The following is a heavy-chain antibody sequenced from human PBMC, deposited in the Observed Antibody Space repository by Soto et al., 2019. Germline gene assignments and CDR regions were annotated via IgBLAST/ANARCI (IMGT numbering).Heavy chain of an antibody. CDR2: INPSGTST. D-gene: IGHD6-19*01. J-gene: IGHJ4*02. CDR3: AASRGRAWYFEY. CDR1: GDILTKYY. V-gene: IGHV1-46*03. Sequence: QVQLVQSGGEVKKPGASVKVSCKASGDILTKYYMNWVRQAPGQGPEWMGIINPSGTSTDYPQRFQRRVNLTRDTSTNTVYMDLSSLRSEDTAVYYCAASRGRAWYFEYWGQGTLVTVSS.